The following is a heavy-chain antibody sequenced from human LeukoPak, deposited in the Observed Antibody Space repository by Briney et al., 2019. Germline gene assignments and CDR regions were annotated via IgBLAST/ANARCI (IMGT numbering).Heavy chain of an antibody. D-gene: IGHD3-22*01. CDR1: GYTFTSYY. CDR3: ARDSGGYYYDSSGYYAYGMDV. V-gene: IGHV1-46*01. CDR2: INPSGGST. Sequence: ASVKVSCKASGYTFTSYYTHWVRQAPGQGLEWMGIINPSGGSTSYAQKFQGRVTMTRDTSTSTVYMELSSLRSEDTAVYYCARDSGGYYYDSSGYYAYGMDVWGQGTTITVSS. J-gene: IGHJ6*02.